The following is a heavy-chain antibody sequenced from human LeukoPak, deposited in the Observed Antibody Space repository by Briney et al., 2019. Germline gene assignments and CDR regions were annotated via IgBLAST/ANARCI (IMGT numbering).Heavy chain of an antibody. CDR1: GFTFSSYE. CDR3: ARGGFITMIVGGAFDI. J-gene: IGHJ3*02. V-gene: IGHV3-48*03. CDR2: ISSSGSTI. D-gene: IGHD3-22*01. Sequence: GGSLRLSCAASGFTFSSYEMNWVRQAPGKGLEWVPYISSSGSTIYYADSVKGRFTISRDNAKNSLYLQMNSLRAEDTAVYYCARGGFITMIVGGAFDIWGQGTMVTVSS.